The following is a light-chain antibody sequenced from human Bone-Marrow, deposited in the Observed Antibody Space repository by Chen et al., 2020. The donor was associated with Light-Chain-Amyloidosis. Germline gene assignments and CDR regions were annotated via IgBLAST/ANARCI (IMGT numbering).Light chain of an antibody. CDR1: SSDMGSYNS. J-gene: IGLJ2*01. Sequence: QSALTQPRSVSGSHGQSGTISCTGTSSDMGSYNSFSWYQQQPGKAPRLLIYDVNRRPSGVPPRFSCSQSGNSASLTISGLQPEDESDFYCCAYAGTYQLIFGGGTKLTVL. CDR2: DVN. V-gene: IGLV2-11*01. CDR3: CAYAGTYQLI.